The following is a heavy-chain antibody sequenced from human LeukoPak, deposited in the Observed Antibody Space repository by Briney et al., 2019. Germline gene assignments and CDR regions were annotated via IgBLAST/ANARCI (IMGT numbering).Heavy chain of an antibody. J-gene: IGHJ4*02. D-gene: IGHD6-13*01. CDR3: ARSDGIVAAGPFDY. CDR2: IYGGGGA. V-gene: IGHV3-53*01. Sequence: GRSLRLSCAVSGFTVSSNYMSWVRQAPGKGLEWVSVIYGGGGAYYADSVKGRFTISRDNSKNTLSLQMNSLRAEDTAVYYCARSDGIVAAGPFDYWGQGTLVTVS. CDR1: GFTVSSNY.